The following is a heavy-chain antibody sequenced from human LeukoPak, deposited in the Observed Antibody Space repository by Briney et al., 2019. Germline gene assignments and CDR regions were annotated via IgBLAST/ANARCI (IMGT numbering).Heavy chain of an antibody. Sequence: SVKVSCKASGYTFTAYYMHWVRQAPGQGLEWMGWINPNSGGTNYAQKFQGRVTMTRDTSISTAYMELSRLRSDDTAVYYCARDFSSGYTTFDYWGQGTLVTVSS. V-gene: IGHV1-2*02. CDR2: INPNSGGT. D-gene: IGHD3-22*01. CDR3: ARDFSSGYTTFDY. CDR1: GYTFTAYY. J-gene: IGHJ4*02.